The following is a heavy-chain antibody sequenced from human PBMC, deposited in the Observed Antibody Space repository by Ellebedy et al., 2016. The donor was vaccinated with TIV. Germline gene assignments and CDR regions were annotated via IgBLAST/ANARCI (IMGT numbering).Heavy chain of an antibody. V-gene: IGHV3-21*01. CDR2: ISSSSSYI. CDR1: GFTFSSYS. Sequence: PGGSLSLSCAASGFTFSSYSMNWVRQAPGKGLEWVSSISSSSSYIYYAYSVKGRFTISRDNAQNSRYLQMNSLRAEDTAVYYCARDGTVEASDNWGQGTLATVSS. D-gene: IGHD6-19*01. J-gene: IGHJ4*02. CDR3: ARDGTVEASDN.